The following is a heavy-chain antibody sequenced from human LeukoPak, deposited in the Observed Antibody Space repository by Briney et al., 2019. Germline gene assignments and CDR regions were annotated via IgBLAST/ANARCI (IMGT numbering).Heavy chain of an antibody. CDR2: IYYSGST. J-gene: IGHJ5*02. Sequence: PSETLSLTCTVSGGSISSYYWSWIRQPPGKGLEWIGYIYYSGSTNYNPSLKSRVTISVDTSKNQSSLKLSSVTAADTAVYYCATSLWFGEFTWFDPWGQGTLVTVSS. V-gene: IGHV4-59*01. D-gene: IGHD3-10*01. CDR3: ATSLWFGEFTWFDP. CDR1: GGSISSYY.